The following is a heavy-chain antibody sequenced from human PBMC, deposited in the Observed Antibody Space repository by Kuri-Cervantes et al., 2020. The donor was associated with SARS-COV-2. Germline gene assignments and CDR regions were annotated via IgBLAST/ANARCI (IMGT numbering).Heavy chain of an antibody. J-gene: IGHJ4*02. CDR1: GFSLNTSGMC. D-gene: IGHD4-11*01. CDR2: IDWDDDK. Sequence: SGPTLVKPTQTLTLTCTFSGFSLNTSGMCVGWIRQPPGKSLEWLARIDWDDDKYYSTSLKTRLTISKDTSKDQVVLKMTNMDPVDTATYYCVRIRAATVIADYWGQGTLVTVSS. CDR3: VRIRAATVIADY. V-gene: IGHV2-70*11.